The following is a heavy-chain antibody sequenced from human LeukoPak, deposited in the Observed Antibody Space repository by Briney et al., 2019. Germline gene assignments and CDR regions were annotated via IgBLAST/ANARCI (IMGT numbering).Heavy chain of an antibody. Sequence: PGGSLRLSCAASGFTFSSYAMSWVRQAPGKGLEWVSAISGSGGSTYYADSVKGRFTISRDNSENTLYLQMNSLRAEGTAVYYCAKDLSFTSGWYGFDPWGQGTLVTVSS. CDR1: GFTFSSYA. D-gene: IGHD6-19*01. J-gene: IGHJ5*02. V-gene: IGHV3-23*01. CDR2: ISGSGGST. CDR3: AKDLSFTSGWYGFDP.